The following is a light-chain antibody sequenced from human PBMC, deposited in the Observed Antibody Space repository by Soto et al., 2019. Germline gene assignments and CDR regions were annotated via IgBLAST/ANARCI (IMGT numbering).Light chain of an antibody. CDR1: QTLYNN. CDR3: QQYNDWPLT. V-gene: IGKV3-15*01. J-gene: IGKJ4*01. CDR2: GAS. Sequence: EIVMTQSPATLSVSPGERATLSCRASQTLYNNLAWYQQKLGQAPRLHIYGASARATDIPARFSGSGSGTEFTLTISGLQSEDFAIYYCQQYNDWPLTFGGGTKVEIK.